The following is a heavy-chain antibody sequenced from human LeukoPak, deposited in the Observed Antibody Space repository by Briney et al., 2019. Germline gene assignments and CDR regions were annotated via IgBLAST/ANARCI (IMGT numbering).Heavy chain of an antibody. V-gene: IGHV1-69*04. Sequence: SVKVSCKASGYTFTGYYMHWVRQAPGQGLEWMGRIIPILGIANYAQKFQGRVTITADKSTSTAYMELSSLRSEDTAVYYCARDTPGAMATDYWGQGTLVTVSS. CDR3: ARDTPGAMATDY. D-gene: IGHD4/OR15-4a*01. J-gene: IGHJ4*02. CDR2: IIPILGIA. CDR1: GYTFTGYY.